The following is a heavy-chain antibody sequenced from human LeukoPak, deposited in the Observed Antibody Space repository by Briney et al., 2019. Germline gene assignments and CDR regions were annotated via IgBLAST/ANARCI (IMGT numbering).Heavy chain of an antibody. D-gene: IGHD7-27*01. J-gene: IGHJ4*02. CDR3: ARDTHLGNFDY. Sequence: GGSLRLSCAASGFTFSSYWMCWVRQDPGKGLAWVSCIKTDGSITAYAGSVKGRFTISRDNSKNTLYLQMNSLRAEDTAVYYCARDTHLGNFDYWGQGTLVTVSS. CDR1: GFTFSSYW. CDR2: IKTDGSIT. V-gene: IGHV3-74*01.